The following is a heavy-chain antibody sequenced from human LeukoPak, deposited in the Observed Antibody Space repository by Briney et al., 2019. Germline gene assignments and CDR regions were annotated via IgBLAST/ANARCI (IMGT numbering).Heavy chain of an antibody. Sequence: SETLSLTCTLSAGSISSSSDYWGCIRQPPGKGLEWIGSIYYSGSTYYNPSLKSRVTISVDTSKNQFSLKLSSVTAADTAVYYCARETSQKGAHYMDVWGKGTTVTISS. V-gene: IGHV4-39*07. CDR1: AGSISSSSDY. J-gene: IGHJ6*03. CDR2: IYYSGST. CDR3: ARETSQKGAHYMDV. D-gene: IGHD3-16*01.